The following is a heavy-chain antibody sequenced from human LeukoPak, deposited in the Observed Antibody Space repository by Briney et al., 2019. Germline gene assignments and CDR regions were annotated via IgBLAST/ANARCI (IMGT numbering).Heavy chain of an antibody. CDR2: MNPNSGNT. CDR1: GYTFTSYD. J-gene: IGHJ4*02. CDR3: ARGSAACTPDLKKGGSCYSYPDY. Sequence: ASVKVSCKASGYTFTSYDINWVRQATGQGLEWMGWMNPNSGNTGYAQKFQGRVTITRNTSISTAYMELGSLRSEDTAVYYCARGSAACTPDLKKGGSCYSYPDYWGQGTLVTVSS. V-gene: IGHV1-8*03. D-gene: IGHD2-15*01.